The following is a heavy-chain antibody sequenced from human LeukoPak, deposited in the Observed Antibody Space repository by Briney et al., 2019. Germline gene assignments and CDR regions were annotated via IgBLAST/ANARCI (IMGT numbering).Heavy chain of an antibody. J-gene: IGHJ4*02. CDR2: IYTSGST. D-gene: IGHD3-10*01. CDR3: ARWPPYYGSGNGDY. V-gene: IGHV4-61*02. Sequence: SETLSLTCTVSGGSISSGSYYWSWIRRPAGKGLEWIGRIYTSGSTNYNPSLKSRVTISVDTSKNQFSLKLSSVTAADTAVYYCARWPPYYGSGNGDYWGQGTLVTVSS. CDR1: GGSISSGSYY.